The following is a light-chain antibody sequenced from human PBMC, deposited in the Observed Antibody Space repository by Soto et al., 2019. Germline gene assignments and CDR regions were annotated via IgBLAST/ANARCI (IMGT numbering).Light chain of an antibody. V-gene: IGLV2-11*01. CDR3: CSYAGSYTYV. CDR2: SVS. Sequence: QSALTQPRSVSGSPGQSVTISCTGTSSDVGGHNYVSWYQQHPGKAPKIMISSVSKRPSGAPDRFSGPQSGNMASLTISGLQAEDEADYYCCSYAGSYTYVFGTGTKVTVL. J-gene: IGLJ1*01. CDR1: SSDVGGHNY.